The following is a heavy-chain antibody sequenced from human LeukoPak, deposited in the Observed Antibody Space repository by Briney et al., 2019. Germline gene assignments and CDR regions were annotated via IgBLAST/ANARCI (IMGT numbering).Heavy chain of an antibody. D-gene: IGHD3-10*01. J-gene: IGHJ6*02. Sequence: GGSLRLSCAASGFDFSDYTMSWARQAPGKGLEWVSSIKSSSRKIYYADSVRGRFTISRDNAKNSLYLHMNSLRAEDTATYHCTRVIRGEDFYFGIDVWGQGTTVTVSS. CDR1: GFDFSDYT. CDR2: IKSSSRKI. CDR3: TRVIRGEDFYFGIDV. V-gene: IGHV3-21*06.